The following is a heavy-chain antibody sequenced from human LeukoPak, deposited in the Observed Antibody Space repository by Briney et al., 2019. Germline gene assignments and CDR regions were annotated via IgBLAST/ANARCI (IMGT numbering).Heavy chain of an antibody. Sequence: GGSLRLSCAATGFTFSSYAMHWVRQAPGKGLEWVAVISYDGSNKYYADSVKGRFTISRDNSKNTLYLQMNSLRAEDTAVYYCARDPSNWGSGNIDYWGQGTLVTVSS. J-gene: IGHJ4*02. V-gene: IGHV3-30*04. CDR2: ISYDGSNK. CDR3: ARDPSNWGSGNIDY. D-gene: IGHD7-27*01. CDR1: GFTFSSYA.